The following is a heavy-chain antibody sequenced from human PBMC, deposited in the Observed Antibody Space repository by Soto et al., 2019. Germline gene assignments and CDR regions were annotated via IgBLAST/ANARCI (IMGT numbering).Heavy chain of an antibody. V-gene: IGHV3-72*01. D-gene: IGHD1-26*01. CDR3: ARAHIVGAEWVDY. J-gene: IGHJ4*02. CDR2: TRNKANSYTT. Sequence: PGGSLRLSCAASGFTFSDHYMDWVRQAPGKGLEWVGRTRNKANSYTTEYAASVKGRFTISRDDSKNSLYLQMNSLKTEDTAVYYWARAHIVGAEWVDYWGQGTRVTVAS. CDR1: GFTFSDHY.